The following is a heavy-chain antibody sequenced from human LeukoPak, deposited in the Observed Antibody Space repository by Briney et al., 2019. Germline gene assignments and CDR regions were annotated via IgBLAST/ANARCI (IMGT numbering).Heavy chain of an antibody. CDR3: ATGGGDFDY. Sequence: SETLSLTCTVSGGPITNWCWSWIRQPAGKGLEWIGRFCFIGNTNYNPSLKSRVTLSVDKSKNQFFLKLSSLTAADTVIYYCATGGGDFDYWGQGTLVTVSS. CDR2: FCFIGNT. V-gene: IGHV4-4*07. D-gene: IGHD2-15*01. CDR1: GGPITNWC. J-gene: IGHJ4*02.